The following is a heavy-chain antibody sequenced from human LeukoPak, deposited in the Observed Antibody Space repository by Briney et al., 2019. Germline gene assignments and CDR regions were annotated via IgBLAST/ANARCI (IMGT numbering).Heavy chain of an antibody. Sequence: TLSLTCSVSGGSISGGGYYWSWIRQHPGKGLEWIGNIYYSGSTYYNPSLKSRVTISVDTSENQFSLKLTSVTAADTAVYYCASRCPSYCTGGSCYSCDYWGQGTLVTVSS. V-gene: IGHV4-31*03. J-gene: IGHJ4*02. CDR3: ASRCPSYCTGGSCYSCDY. CDR1: GGSISGGGYY. D-gene: IGHD2-15*01. CDR2: IYYSGST.